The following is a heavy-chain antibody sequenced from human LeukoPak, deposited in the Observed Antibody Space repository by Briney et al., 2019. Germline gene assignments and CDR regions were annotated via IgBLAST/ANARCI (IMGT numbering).Heavy chain of an antibody. V-gene: IGHV3-23*01. CDR3: AKDYYDFWSGYYYYFDY. CDR1: GFTFSSYA. CDR2: ISGSGGST. Sequence: GGSLRLSCAASGFTFSSYAMSWVRQAPGKGLEWVSAISGSGGSTYYADSVKGRFTISRDNSKNTLYLQMNSLRAEDTAVYYCAKDYYDFWSGYYYYFDYWGQGTLVTVSS. J-gene: IGHJ4*02. D-gene: IGHD3-3*01.